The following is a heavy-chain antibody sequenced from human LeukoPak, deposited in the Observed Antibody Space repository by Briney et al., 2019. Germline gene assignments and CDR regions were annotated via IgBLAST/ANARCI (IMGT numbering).Heavy chain of an antibody. J-gene: IGHJ4*02. Sequence: GGSLRLSSAAPRFTFTNSGTHRVRQAPGKGLEWVAVIWYDGSNKYYADSVKGRFTISRYTSKYTLYLQMSSLRAEDTAVCYCARARPDSAMVMDYWGQGTLVTVSS. CDR2: IWYDGSNK. CDR1: RFTFTNSG. V-gene: IGHV3-33*01. D-gene: IGHD5-18*01. CDR3: ARARPDSAMVMDY.